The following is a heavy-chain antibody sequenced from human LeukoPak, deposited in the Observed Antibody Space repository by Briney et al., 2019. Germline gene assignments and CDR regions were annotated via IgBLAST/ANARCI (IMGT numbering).Heavy chain of an antibody. D-gene: IGHD5/OR15-5a*01. V-gene: IGHV4-59*05. J-gene: IGHJ4*02. CDR2: IYYSGST. CDR3: ARYSVSADDYKDY. CDR1: GGSISSYY. Sequence: SETLSLTCTVSGGSISSYYWSWIRQPPGKGLEWIGSIYYSGSTYYNPSLKSRVTISVDTSKNQFSLKLSSVTAADTAVYYCARYSVSADDYKDYWGQGTLVTVSS.